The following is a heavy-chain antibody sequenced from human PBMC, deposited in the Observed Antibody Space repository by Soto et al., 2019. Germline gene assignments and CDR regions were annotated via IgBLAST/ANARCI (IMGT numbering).Heavy chain of an antibody. D-gene: IGHD3-22*01. CDR1: GFTFTTSV. V-gene: IGHV3-33*01. J-gene: IGHJ6*02. CDR3: ARDRGFSRGFYYFDYGMDV. CDR2: IRDDGNNK. Sequence: AGGSLRLSCAASGFTFTTSVMHWVRQAPGKGLEWVAVIRDDGNNKYYSDSVKGRFTISRDNSRHTLYLQMSGLRAEDTAVYYRARDRGFSRGFYYFDYGMDVWGQGTTVTVSS.